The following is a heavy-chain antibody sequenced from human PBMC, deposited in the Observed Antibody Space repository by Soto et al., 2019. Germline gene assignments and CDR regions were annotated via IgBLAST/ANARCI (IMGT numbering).Heavy chain of an antibody. V-gene: IGHV3-33*01. J-gene: IGHJ6*02. CDR3: ARDLYSSSTPYYGMDV. CDR1: VFTFSIYG. CDR2: IWYDGSNK. Sequence: WGSLRIACASSVFTFSIYGMHWVRQAPGKGLEWVAVIWYDGSNKYYADSVKGRFTISIDNSKNTLYLQMNSLRAEDTAVYYCARDLYSSSTPYYGMDVWGQGTTVTV. D-gene: IGHD6-6*01.